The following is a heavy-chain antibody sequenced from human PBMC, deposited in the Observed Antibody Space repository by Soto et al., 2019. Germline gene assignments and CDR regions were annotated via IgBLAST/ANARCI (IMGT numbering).Heavy chain of an antibody. J-gene: IGHJ4*02. Sequence: EASVKVSCKASGYTFTSYDINWVRQATGQGLEWMGWMNPGNGNTKYSQKFQGRVTITRYTSASTAYMELSSLRSEDTAVYYCARAGVSGSYKGQPDYWGQGTLVTVSS. V-gene: IGHV1-3*01. D-gene: IGHD1-26*01. CDR3: ARAGVSGSYKGQPDY. CDR2: MNPGNGNT. CDR1: GYTFTSYD.